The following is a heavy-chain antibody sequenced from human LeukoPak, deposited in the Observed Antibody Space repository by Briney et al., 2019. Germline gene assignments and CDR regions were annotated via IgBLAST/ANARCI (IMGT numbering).Heavy chain of an antibody. V-gene: IGHV1-69*06. CDR2: IIPIFGTA. CDR3: ARGRGYSYGYGDY. CDR1: GGTFSSYA. Sequence: ASVKVSCKASGGTFSSYAISWVRQAPGQGLEWMGGIIPIFGTANYAQKFQGRVTITADKSTSTAYMELRSLRSDDTAVYYCARGRGYSYGYGDYWGQGTLVTVSS. J-gene: IGHJ4*02. D-gene: IGHD5-18*01.